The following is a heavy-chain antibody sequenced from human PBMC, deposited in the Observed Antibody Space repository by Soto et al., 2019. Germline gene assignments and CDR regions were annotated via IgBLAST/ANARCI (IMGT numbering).Heavy chain of an antibody. CDR3: VRALNVPYRGPNYGWFDL. CDR1: GFNFTAYW. D-gene: IGHD1-26*01. Sequence: EMQLVQSGGGLVRPGGSLRLSCEVSGFNFTAYWMHWVRQAPGKGLEWVSRIDHDGSSTTFADSVKGRFTISRDNVKNRMYLQMNSLRAEDTAVYHCVRALNVPYRGPNYGWFDLWCQGSLVTVSS. J-gene: IGHJ5*02. CDR2: IDHDGSST. V-gene: IGHV3-74*03.